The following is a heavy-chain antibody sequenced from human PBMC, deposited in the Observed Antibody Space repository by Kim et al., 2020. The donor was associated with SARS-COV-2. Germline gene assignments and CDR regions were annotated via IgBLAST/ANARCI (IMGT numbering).Heavy chain of an antibody. CDR2: IYYSGST. CDR3: AITLRGYPNSSYYYYYGMDV. J-gene: IGHJ6*02. CDR1: GGSISSYY. Sequence: SETLSLTCTVSGGSISSYYWSWIRQPPGKGLEWIGYIYYSGSTNYNPSLKSRVTISVDTSKNQFSLKLSSVTAADTAVYYCAITLRGYPNSSYYYYYGMDVWGQGTTVTVSS. V-gene: IGHV4-59*13. D-gene: IGHD3-10*01.